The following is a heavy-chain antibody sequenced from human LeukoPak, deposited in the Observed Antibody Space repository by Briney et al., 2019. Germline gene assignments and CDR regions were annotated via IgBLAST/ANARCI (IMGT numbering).Heavy chain of an antibody. CDR3: ARHPLWETYYMDV. Sequence: GASVKVSCKASGYTFTGYYMHWVRQAPGQGLEWMGWINPNSGGTNYAQKFQGRVTMTRDTSINTAYMELSRLRSDDTAVYYCARHPLWETYYMDVWGKGTTVTVSS. CDR1: GYTFTGYY. CDR2: INPNSGGT. D-gene: IGHD1-26*01. J-gene: IGHJ6*03. V-gene: IGHV1-2*02.